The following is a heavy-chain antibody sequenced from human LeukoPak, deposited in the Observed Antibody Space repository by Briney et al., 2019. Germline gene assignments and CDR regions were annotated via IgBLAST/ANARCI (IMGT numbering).Heavy chain of an antibody. J-gene: IGHJ4*02. D-gene: IGHD3-22*01. CDR3: ARDPYYYDSSGYYELYYFDY. CDR1: GFPFSDYY. CDR2: ISSSGSTI. V-gene: IGHV3-11*01. Sequence: GSLRLSCAASGFPFSDYYMSWIRQAPGKGLEWVSYISSSGSTIYYADSVKGRFTISRDNAKNSLYLQMNSLRAEDTAVYYCARDPYYYDSSGYYELYYFDYWGQGTLVTVSS.